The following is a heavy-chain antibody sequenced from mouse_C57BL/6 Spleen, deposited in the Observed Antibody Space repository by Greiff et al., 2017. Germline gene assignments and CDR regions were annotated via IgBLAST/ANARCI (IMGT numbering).Heavy chain of an antibody. V-gene: IGHV1-80*01. Sequence: QVQLQQSGAELVKPGASVKISCKASGYAFSSYWMNWVKQRPGKGLEWIGQIFPGDGDTNYNGKFKGKATLTADKSSSSAYMQLSSLTAEDSAVYFCARGEGYYGSNWYFDVWGTGTTVTVSS. CDR2: IFPGDGDT. D-gene: IGHD1-1*01. CDR1: GYAFSSYW. J-gene: IGHJ1*03. CDR3: ARGEGYYGSNWYFDV.